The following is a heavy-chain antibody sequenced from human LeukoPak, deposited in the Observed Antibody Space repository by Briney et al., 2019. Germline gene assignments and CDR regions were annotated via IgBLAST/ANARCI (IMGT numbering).Heavy chain of an antibody. J-gene: IGHJ5*02. Sequence: SETLSLTCAVSGYSISSDYYWSWIRPPPGKGLEWIGYIYYSGSTYYNPSLKSRVTISVDTSKNQFSLKLSSVTAADTAVYYCARGGYSYGSSPWFDPWGQGTLVTVSS. CDR2: IYYSGST. D-gene: IGHD5-18*01. V-gene: IGHV4-30-4*08. CDR3: ARGGYSYGSSPWFDP. CDR1: GYSISSDYY.